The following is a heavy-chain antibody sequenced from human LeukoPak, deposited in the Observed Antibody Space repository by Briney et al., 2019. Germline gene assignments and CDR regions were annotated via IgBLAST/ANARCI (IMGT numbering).Heavy chain of an antibody. CDR2: IKSKTDGGTT. Sequence: PGGSLRLSCAASGFTFSNSWMSWVRQAPGKGLEWVGRIKSKTDGGTTDYAAPVKGRFTISRDDSKNTLYLQMNSLKTEDTAVYYCTREGGYYPYYFDYWGQGTLVTVSS. CDR3: TREGGYYPYYFDY. J-gene: IGHJ4*02. CDR1: GFTFSNSW. D-gene: IGHD3-22*01. V-gene: IGHV3-15*01.